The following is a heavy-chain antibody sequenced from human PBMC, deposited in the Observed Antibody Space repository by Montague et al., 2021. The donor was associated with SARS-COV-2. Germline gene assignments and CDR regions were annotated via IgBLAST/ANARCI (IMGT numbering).Heavy chain of an antibody. V-gene: IGHV4-61*02. CDR2: IYTTGRT. CDR3: ASERAYEYGSVTYPGGFDI. D-gene: IGHD3-10*01. CDR1: GGSISSGSYY. J-gene: IGHJ3*02. Sequence: TLSLTCTVSGGSISSGSYYWSWIRQPAGKGLEWIGRIYTTGRTNYNPSLKSRVTISVDTSKNQFSLKLSSVTAADTAAYYCASERAYEYGSVTYPGGFDIWGQGTMVTVSS.